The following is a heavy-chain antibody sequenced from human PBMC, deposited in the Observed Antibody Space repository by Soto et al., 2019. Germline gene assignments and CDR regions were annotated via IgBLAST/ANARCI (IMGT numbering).Heavy chain of an antibody. V-gene: IGHV1-2*02. J-gene: IGHJ6*02. CDR2: INPHSGST. CDR3: ARGSFSTSRGGIDL. Sequence: VASVKVSCKASGFSFTINYFYWVRQAPGQGLEWMGWINPHSGSTKYAQKFQAGVSLTRDTSINTVYMEIQGLRSDDTAVYYCARGSFSTSRGGIDLWGQGTTVTVSS. D-gene: IGHD3-16*02. CDR1: GFSFTINY.